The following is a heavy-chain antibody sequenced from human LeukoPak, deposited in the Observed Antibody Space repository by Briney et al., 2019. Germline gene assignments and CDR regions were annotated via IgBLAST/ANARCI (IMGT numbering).Heavy chain of an antibody. CDR2: IIPILGIA. V-gene: IGHV1-69*10. CDR3: ATAPTRGPPTIYYYWYYGMDV. D-gene: IGHD3-3*02. J-gene: IGHJ6*02. CDR1: GRTFTSYA. Sequence: SVQVSCKASGRTFTSYAISWVRQAPGQGLEWMGWIIPILGIANYAQKFQGRVTITADKSTGTAYMELSSLRSEDTAVYYCATAPTRGPPTIYYYWYYGMDVWGQGTTVTVS.